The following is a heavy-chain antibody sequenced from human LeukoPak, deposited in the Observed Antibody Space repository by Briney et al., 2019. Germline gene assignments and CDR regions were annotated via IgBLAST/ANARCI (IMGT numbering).Heavy chain of an antibody. V-gene: IGHV4-59*08. D-gene: IGHD3-10*01. Sequence: PSETLSLTCTVSGGSISGYYWSWIRQSPGKGLAWIGYMYYTGSTNYNPSLKSRVTLSIDMSKNQFSLKLRSVTAADTAIYYCARHGSGSYNNWFDPWGQGTLVTVSS. J-gene: IGHJ5*02. CDR2: MYYTGST. CDR1: GGSISGYY. CDR3: ARHGSGSYNNWFDP.